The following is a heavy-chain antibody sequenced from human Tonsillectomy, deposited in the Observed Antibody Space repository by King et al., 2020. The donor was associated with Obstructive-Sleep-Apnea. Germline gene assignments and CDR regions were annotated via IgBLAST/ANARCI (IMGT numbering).Heavy chain of an antibody. CDR3: ARGPAVDATDGLFDY. CDR2: IIPILDIT. Sequence: QLVQSGAEVKRPGSSVKVSCTASGGTFSRYVFSWVRQAPGQGLEWVGGIIPILDITNYAQKFQGRVTMTADRSTITVYMELTSLSSEDTAVYYCARGPAVDATDGLFDYWGQGTLVTVSS. V-gene: IGHV1-69*09. D-gene: IGHD2-21*01. CDR1: GGTFSRYV. J-gene: IGHJ4*02.